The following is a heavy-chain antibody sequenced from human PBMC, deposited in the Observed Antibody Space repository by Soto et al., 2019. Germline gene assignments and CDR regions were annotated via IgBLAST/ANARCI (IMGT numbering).Heavy chain of an antibody. CDR1: GFTFSSYW. V-gene: IGHV3-74*01. D-gene: IGHD3-10*01. J-gene: IGHJ4*02. CDR2: INSDGSST. CDR3: ARDDTMVRGVISNYFDY. Sequence: EVQLVESGGGLVQPGGSLRLSCAASGFTFSSYWMHWVRQAPGKGLVWVSRINSDGSSTSYADSVKGRFTISRDNAKNTLYLQMNSLRAEDTAVYYCARDDTMVRGVISNYFDYWGQGTLVTVSS.